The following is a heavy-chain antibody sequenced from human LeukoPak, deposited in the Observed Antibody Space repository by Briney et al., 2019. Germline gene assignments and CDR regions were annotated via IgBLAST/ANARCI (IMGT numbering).Heavy chain of an antibody. V-gene: IGHV4-59*01. CDR1: GGSISGYY. D-gene: IGHD4-23*01. J-gene: IGHJ6*02. CDR3: ARYGGPSYYYYYYGMDV. Sequence: PSETLSLTCTVSGGSISGYYWSWIRQPPGKGLEWIGYIYYSGTTNYNPSLKSRVTISVDTSKNQFSLKLSSVTAADTAVYYCARYGGPSYYYYYYGMDVWGQGTTVTVSS. CDR2: IYYSGTT.